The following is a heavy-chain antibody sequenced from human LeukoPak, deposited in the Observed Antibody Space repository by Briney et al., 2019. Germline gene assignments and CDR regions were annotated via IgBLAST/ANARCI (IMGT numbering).Heavy chain of an antibody. V-gene: IGHV1-69*13. J-gene: IGHJ4*02. Sequence: SVNVSCKASGGTFSSYAISWVRQAPGQGLEWMGGIIPIFGTANYAQKFQGRVTITADESTSTAYMELSSLRSEDTAVYYCARDYSYDFWSGYSGGAGSYFRYWGQGTLVTVSS. CDR2: IIPIFGTA. D-gene: IGHD3-3*01. CDR3: ARDYSYDFWSGYSGGAGSYFRY. CDR1: GGTFSSYA.